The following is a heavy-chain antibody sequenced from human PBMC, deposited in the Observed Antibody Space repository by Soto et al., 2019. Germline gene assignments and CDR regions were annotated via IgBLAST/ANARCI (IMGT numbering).Heavy chain of an antibody. CDR1: GFTFSHYA. Sequence: EVQLLESGGGLVQPGGSLRLSCAASGFTFSHYAMTWVRQAPGKGLEWVSTMTYSGDSIYYADSVKGRFTISRDNSKNTLYLQMNSLRAEDTAVYYCAKKLHYGSGTYYVYFEYWGQGTLVTVSS. J-gene: IGHJ4*02. CDR3: AKKLHYGSGTYYVYFEY. CDR2: MTYSGDSI. D-gene: IGHD3-10*01. V-gene: IGHV3-23*01.